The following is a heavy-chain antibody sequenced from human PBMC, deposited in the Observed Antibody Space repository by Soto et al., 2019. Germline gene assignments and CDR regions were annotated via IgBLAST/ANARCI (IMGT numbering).Heavy chain of an antibody. J-gene: IGHJ5*02. CDR3: ARDLASLRTTLTAFDP. Sequence: GSSVKVCCKASGYTFTSYGISWVRQAPGQGLEWMGWISAYNGNTNYAQKLQGRVTMTTDTSTSTAYMELRSLRSGDTAVYYCARDLASLRTTLTAFDPWGQGTLVTASS. CDR2: ISAYNGNT. D-gene: IGHD7-27*01. V-gene: IGHV1-18*04. CDR1: GYTFTSYG.